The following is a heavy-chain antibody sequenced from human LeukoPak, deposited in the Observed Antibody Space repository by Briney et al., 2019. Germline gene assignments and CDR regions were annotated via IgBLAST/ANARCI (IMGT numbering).Heavy chain of an antibody. Sequence: GGPLRLSCTASGFTFSSYCMNWVRQAPGKGLEGVSSISSSSSYIYYADSVKGRFTISRDNAKNSLYLQMNRRRAEDTAVYYCARGLRVTGYYRDAFDIWGQGTMVTVSS. V-gene: IGHV3-21*01. D-gene: IGHD3-9*01. CDR3: ARGLRVTGYYRDAFDI. CDR1: GFTFSSYC. CDR2: ISSSSSYI. J-gene: IGHJ3*02.